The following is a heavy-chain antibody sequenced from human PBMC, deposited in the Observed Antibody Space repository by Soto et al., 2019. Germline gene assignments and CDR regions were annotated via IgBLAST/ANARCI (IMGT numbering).Heavy chain of an antibody. J-gene: IGHJ4*02. CDR1: GYTFTSYG. CDR3: ARVNRVAVAGSSWNY. D-gene: IGHD6-19*01. V-gene: IGHV1-18*04. Sequence: QVQLVQSGAEVKKPGASVKVSCKASGYTFTSYGISWVRQAPGQGLEWMGWISAYNGNTNYAQKLQGRVTMTTDTYTSTAYMELRSLSSDDTAVYYCARVNRVAVAGSSWNYWGQGTLVTVSS. CDR2: ISAYNGNT.